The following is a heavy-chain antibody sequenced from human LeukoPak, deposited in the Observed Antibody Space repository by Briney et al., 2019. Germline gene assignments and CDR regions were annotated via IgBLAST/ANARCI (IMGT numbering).Heavy chain of an antibody. V-gene: IGHV1-8*03. CDR2: MNPNSGNT. CDR3: ARGRSLWFGDDSGAFDI. J-gene: IGHJ3*02. D-gene: IGHD3-10*01. CDR1: GYTFTGYY. Sequence: GASVKVSCKASGYTFTGYYMHWVRQATGQGLEWMGWMNPNSGNTGYAQKFQGRVTITRNTSISTAYMELSSLRSEDTAVYYCARGRSLWFGDDSGAFDIWGQGTMVTVSS.